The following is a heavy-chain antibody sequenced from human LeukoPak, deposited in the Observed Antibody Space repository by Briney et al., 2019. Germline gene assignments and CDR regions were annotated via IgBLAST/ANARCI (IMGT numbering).Heavy chain of an antibody. CDR1: GYTFTGYY. J-gene: IGHJ4*02. CDR2: INPNRGGT. D-gene: IGHD3-22*01. CDR3: ARLSTIGDSSGYFVN. V-gene: IGHV1-2*06. Sequence: GASVKVSRKTSGYTFTGYYMHWVRQAPGQGLEWMGRINPNRGGTNYAQKFQGRVTMTGDTSISTAYMELSSLRSDDTAVYYCARLSTIGDSSGYFVNWGQGTLVTVSS.